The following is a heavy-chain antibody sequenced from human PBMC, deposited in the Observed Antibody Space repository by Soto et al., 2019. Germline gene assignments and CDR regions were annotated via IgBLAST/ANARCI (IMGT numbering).Heavy chain of an antibody. J-gene: IGHJ5*02. CDR3: ARVPYCSSTSCYSDWFDP. CDR2: IYHSGST. V-gene: IGHV4-4*02. CDR1: SVSISSSNW. D-gene: IGHD2-2*01. Sequence: SETLSLTCAVSSVSISSSNWWSWVRQPPGKGLEWIGEIYHSGSTNYNPSLKSRVTISVDKSKNQFSLKLSSVTAADTAVYYCARVPYCSSTSCYSDWFDPWGQGTLVTVSS.